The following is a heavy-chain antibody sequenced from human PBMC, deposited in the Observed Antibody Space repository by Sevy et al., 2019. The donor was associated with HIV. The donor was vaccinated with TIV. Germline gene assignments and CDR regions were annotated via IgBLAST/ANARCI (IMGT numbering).Heavy chain of an antibody. CDR2: IKPDGSDK. Sequence: GGSLRLSCAASGFTISKYWMSWVRQAPGKGLEWVANIKPDGSDKYYVGSLKGRFTIYRDNAKNSLYLEMNNLGVEDTAVYYCARVIDYGELGNWFDPWGQGTLVTVSS. J-gene: IGHJ5*02. CDR3: ARVIDYGELGNWFDP. CDR1: GFTISKYW. D-gene: IGHD4-17*01. V-gene: IGHV3-7*01.